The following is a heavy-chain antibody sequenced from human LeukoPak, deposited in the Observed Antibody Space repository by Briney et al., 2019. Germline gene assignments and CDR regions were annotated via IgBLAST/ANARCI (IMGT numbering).Heavy chain of an antibody. J-gene: IGHJ6*03. V-gene: IGHV3-30-3*01. Sequence: GGSLRLSCAASGFTFSSYAMHWGRQAPGQGLGLVAVISYDESNKYCADYVKGRFNISRDNSKNTLYLQMNSLRAEDTAVYYGARSYCSSTSCLSMDVWGKGTTVTVSS. CDR1: GFTFSSYA. CDR3: ARSYCSSTSCLSMDV. CDR2: ISYDESNK. D-gene: IGHD2-2*01.